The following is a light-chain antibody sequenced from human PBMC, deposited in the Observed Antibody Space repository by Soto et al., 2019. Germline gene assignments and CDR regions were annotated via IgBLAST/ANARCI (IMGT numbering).Light chain of an antibody. Sequence: DIQMTQSPSTLSASVGDRVTITCRASQSIGRWLAWYQQKPGKAPNLLIYDVYNLEGGVPSRFSGSGSETEFTLTIISLQPDDFATYYCQQYHSYSLTFGGGTKVDIK. J-gene: IGKJ4*01. CDR1: QSIGRW. CDR2: DVY. V-gene: IGKV1-5*01. CDR3: QQYHSYSLT.